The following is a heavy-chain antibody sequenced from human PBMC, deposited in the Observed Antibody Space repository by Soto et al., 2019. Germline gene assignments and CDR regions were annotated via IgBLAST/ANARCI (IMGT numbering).Heavy chain of an antibody. CDR1: GGTFSSYA. D-gene: IGHD6-19*01. CDR2: IIPIFGTA. J-gene: IGHJ6*02. Sequence: QVQLVQSGAEVKKPGSSVKVACKASGGTFSSYAISWVRQAPGQGLEWMGGIIPIFGTANYAQKFQGRVTITADESTSSAYMELSSMRSEDTAVYYCASCAYSSGWYSHYYYYGMDVWGQGTTVTVSS. CDR3: ASCAYSSGWYSHYYYYGMDV. V-gene: IGHV1-69*12.